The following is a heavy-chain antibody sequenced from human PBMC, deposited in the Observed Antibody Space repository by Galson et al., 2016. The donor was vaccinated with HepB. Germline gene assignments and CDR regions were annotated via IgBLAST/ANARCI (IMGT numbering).Heavy chain of an antibody. CDR1: GFTFSSYA. V-gene: IGHV3-30-3*01. CDR3: ARDTALGVPVAMPFDY. CDR2: ISYDGGNK. J-gene: IGHJ4*02. Sequence: SLRLSCAASGFTFSSYAVHWVRQAPGKGLEWVAVISYDGGNKYFEDSVKGRFTISRDNSKNMLYLQLHSLIPEDTALYYCARDTALGVPVAMPFDYCGQGTLFIVS. D-gene: IGHD2-2*01.